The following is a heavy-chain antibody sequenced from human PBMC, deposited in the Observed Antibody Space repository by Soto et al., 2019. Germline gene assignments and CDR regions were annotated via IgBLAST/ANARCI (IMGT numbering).Heavy chain of an antibody. CDR1: GYTFTSYG. CDR3: ARPHYDILTGLGREGYYYGMDV. D-gene: IGHD3-9*01. J-gene: IGHJ6*02. Sequence: GASVKVSCKASGYTFTSYGISWVRQAPGQGLEWMGWISAYNGNTNYAQKLQGRVTMTTDTSTSTAYMELRSLRSDDTAVYYCARPHYDILTGLGREGYYYGMDVWGRGTTVTVSS. V-gene: IGHV1-18*04. CDR2: ISAYNGNT.